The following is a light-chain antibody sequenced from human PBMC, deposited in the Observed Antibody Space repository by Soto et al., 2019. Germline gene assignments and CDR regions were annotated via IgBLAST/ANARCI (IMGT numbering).Light chain of an antibody. CDR3: SSYTTSNTHFYV. CDR1: SSDVGNYDF. V-gene: IGLV2-14*01. Sequence: QSALTQPASVSGSPGQSITLSCTGTSSDVGNYDFVSWYQQHPGKAPKLIIYEVTNRPSGISDRFSGSKSGNTASLTISGLQSEDEAAYYCSSYTTSNTHFYVFGTGTKLTVL. CDR2: EVT. J-gene: IGLJ1*01.